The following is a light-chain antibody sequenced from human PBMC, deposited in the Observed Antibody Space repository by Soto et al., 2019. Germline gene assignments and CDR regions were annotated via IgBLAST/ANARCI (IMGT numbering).Light chain of an antibody. CDR3: QQANSFLWT. V-gene: IGKV1-12*01. CDR2: AAF. J-gene: IGKJ1*01. Sequence: DIQMTQSPSSVSASVGDRVTITCRASQGISSWLAWYQQKPGKAPKLLIYAAFSLQTGVPSWFFCSASGTDFTLPFSTLQPEYFPTYLFQQANSFLWTFAQDAKVEIK. CDR1: QGISSW.